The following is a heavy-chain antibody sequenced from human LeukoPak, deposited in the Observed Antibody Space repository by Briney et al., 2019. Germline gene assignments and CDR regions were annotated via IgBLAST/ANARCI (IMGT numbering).Heavy chain of an antibody. CDR1: GFSFSSYA. V-gene: IGHV3-30*02. CDR2: IRYDGRNK. J-gene: IGHJ4*02. D-gene: IGHD2-8*01. CDR3: ARIRYCTNGVCYREYYFDY. Sequence: GGSLRLSCAASGFSFSSYAMHWVRQAPGKGLEWVAFIRYDGRNKYYADSVKGRFTISRDNAKNSLYLQMNSLRAEDTALYYCARIRYCTNGVCYREYYFDYWGQGTLVTVSS.